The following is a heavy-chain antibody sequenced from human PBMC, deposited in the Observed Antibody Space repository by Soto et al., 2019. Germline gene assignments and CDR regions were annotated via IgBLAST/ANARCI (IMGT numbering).Heavy chain of an antibody. Sequence: PGLFLRLSYAVSGFTFVDPDIRRVSQTSGKGLEWVGRIASRANSYATAYAASVQGRFTISRDDSQNTAYLQMNGLKTEDTAAYYCAGHMLGDGVDWGQGTLVTVSS. CDR3: AGHMLGDGVD. CDR2: IASRANSYAT. V-gene: IGHV3-73*01. J-gene: IGHJ4*01. CDR1: GFTFVDPD. D-gene: IGHD3-16*01.